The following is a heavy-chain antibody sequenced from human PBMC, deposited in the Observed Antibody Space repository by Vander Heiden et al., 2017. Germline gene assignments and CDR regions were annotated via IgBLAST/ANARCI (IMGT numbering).Heavy chain of an antibody. CDR1: GFPFSSYA. Sequence: EVQLLESGGGLVQPGGSLRLSCAASGFPFSSYAMSWVRQAPGKGLGWVSGISGSGGSTYYADSVKGRFTISRDNSKNTLYLQMNSLRAEDTAVYYCAKQGQFHDFWNWFDPWGQGTLVTVSS. D-gene: IGHD3-3*01. CDR3: AKQGQFHDFWNWFDP. CDR2: ISGSGGST. V-gene: IGHV3-23*01. J-gene: IGHJ5*02.